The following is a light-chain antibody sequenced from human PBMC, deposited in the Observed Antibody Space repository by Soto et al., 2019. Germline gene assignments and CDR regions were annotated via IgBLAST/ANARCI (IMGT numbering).Light chain of an antibody. CDR2: GAS. J-gene: IGKJ4*01. Sequence: DIQLTQSPSSLSASIGDRVTITCRASQGINTWLAWYQQKPEEAPKPLIYGASYLRSGVPSRLSGSASGTDFTLTITSLQPEDFATYYCQQYNTSPLTFGGGTKVEI. CDR3: QQYNTSPLT. V-gene: IGKV1D-16*01. CDR1: QGINTW.